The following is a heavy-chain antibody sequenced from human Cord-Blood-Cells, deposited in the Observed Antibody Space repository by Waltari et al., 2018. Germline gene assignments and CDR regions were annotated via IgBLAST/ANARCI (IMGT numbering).Heavy chain of an antibody. CDR2: MNPNSGNT. Sequence: QVQLVQSGAEVKKPGASVKVSCKASGYPFTSYDINWVRQATGPGLEWMGWMNPNSGNTGYAQKFQGRVTMTRNTSISTAYMELSSLRSEDTAVYYCASTYSSSWYPYYYYGMDVWGQGTTVTVSS. J-gene: IGHJ6*02. D-gene: IGHD6-13*01. CDR3: ASTYSSSWYPYYYYGMDV. V-gene: IGHV1-8*01. CDR1: GYPFTSYD.